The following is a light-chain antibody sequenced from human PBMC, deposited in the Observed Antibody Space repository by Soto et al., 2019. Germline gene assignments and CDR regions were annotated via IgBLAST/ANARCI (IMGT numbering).Light chain of an antibody. CDR2: DAS. V-gene: IGKV3-20*01. J-gene: IGKJ1*01. Sequence: EVVLTQSPGTLSLSPGERATLSCRASQSVAGTFLAWYQKKTGQAPRRLIHDASARDSGIPDRFSGSGSGTDFTLTISRLEAEDFAVYYCQYCAKPTRKFGQGTKVEV. CDR1: QSVAGTF. CDR3: QYCAKPTRK.